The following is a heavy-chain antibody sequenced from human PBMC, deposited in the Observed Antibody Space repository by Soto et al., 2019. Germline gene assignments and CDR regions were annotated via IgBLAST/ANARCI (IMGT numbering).Heavy chain of an antibody. D-gene: IGHD1-7*01. V-gene: IGHV3-21*01. CDR2: ISSSSSYI. Sequence: EVQLVESGGGLVKPGGSLRLSCAASGFTFSSYSMNWVRQAPGKGLEWVSSISSSSSYIYYADSVKGRFTISRDNAKKSLDLQMNSLRAEDTAVYYCARDRHWNYAPYDYWGQGTLVTVSS. CDR1: GFTFSSYS. CDR3: ARDRHWNYAPYDY. J-gene: IGHJ4*02.